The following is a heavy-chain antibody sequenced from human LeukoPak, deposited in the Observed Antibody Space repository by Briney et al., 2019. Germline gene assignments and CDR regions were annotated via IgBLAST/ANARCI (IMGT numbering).Heavy chain of an antibody. CDR1: GFPFHKYT. Sequence: TGGSLRLSCIASGFPFHKYTMSWVRQAPGKGLEWVANIKQDGSEKYYVDSVKGRFTISRDNAKNSLYLQMNSLRAEDTAVYYCARDHYYGGNSDYWGQGTLVTVSS. CDR2: IKQDGSEK. D-gene: IGHD4-23*01. CDR3: ARDHYYGGNSDY. V-gene: IGHV3-7*01. J-gene: IGHJ4*02.